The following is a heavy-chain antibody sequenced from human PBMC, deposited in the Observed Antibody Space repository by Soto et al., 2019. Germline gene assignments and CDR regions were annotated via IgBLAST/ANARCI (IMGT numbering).Heavy chain of an antibody. CDR2: LYWNDDK. D-gene: IGHD3-3*01. CDR1: VFSLSTSGVG. Sequence: QITLKESGPTLVKPTQTLTLTCTFSVFSLSTSGVGVGSNRQLPGKALEWLALLYWNDDKHYSPSLKSRLTIAKDPSKNQVVLTMTNMDPVDTATYYCAHRSFANDAFDVWGQGTMVTVSS. CDR3: AHRSFANDAFDV. V-gene: IGHV2-5*01. J-gene: IGHJ3*01.